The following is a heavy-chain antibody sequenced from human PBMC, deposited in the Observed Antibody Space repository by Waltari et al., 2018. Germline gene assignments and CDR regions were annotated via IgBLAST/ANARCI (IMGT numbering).Heavy chain of an antibody. CDR1: GFTFSSYW. CDR3: ARANYGSGSEPFDY. CDR2: INSHGSST. V-gene: IGHV3-74*01. D-gene: IGHD3-10*01. J-gene: IGHJ4*02. Sequence: EVQLVESGGGLVQPGGSLRRSCAASGFTFSSYWMHWVRRAPGKGLGWVSRINSHGSSTSYSDSVKGRFHISRANAKHPTYLQRNSLRAEDTAVYYCARANYGSGSEPFDYWGQGTLVTVSS.